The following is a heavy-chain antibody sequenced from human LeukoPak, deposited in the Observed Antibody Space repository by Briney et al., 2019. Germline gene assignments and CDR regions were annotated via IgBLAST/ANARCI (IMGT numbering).Heavy chain of an antibody. D-gene: IGHD3-9*01. V-gene: IGHV4-39*07. CDR3: ARRYYDILTGYSPWAFDI. CDR2: IYYSGST. CDR1: GGSISSSSYY. Sequence: PSETLSLTCTVSGGSISSSSYYWGWIRQPPGRGLEWIGSIYYSGSTYYNPSLKSRVTISVDTSKNQFSLKLSSVTAADTAVYYCARRYYDILTGYSPWAFDIWGQGTMVTVSS. J-gene: IGHJ3*02.